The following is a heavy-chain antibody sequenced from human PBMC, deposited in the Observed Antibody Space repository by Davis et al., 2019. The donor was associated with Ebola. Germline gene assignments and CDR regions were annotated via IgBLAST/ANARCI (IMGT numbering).Heavy chain of an antibody. D-gene: IGHD6-13*01. Sequence: PSEALSLTCTVSGGSISSHYWSWIRQPAGKGLEWIGRIYTSGSTNYNPSLKSRVTISVDTSKNQFSLKLSSVTAADTAVYYCARSGSSWYDYYYGMDVWGQGTTVTVSS. CDR3: ARSGSSWYDYYYGMDV. J-gene: IGHJ6*02. CDR1: GGSISSHY. CDR2: IYTSGST. V-gene: IGHV4-4*07.